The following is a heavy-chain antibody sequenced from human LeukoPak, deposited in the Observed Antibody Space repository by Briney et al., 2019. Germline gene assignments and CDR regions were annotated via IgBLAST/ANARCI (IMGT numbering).Heavy chain of an antibody. J-gene: IGHJ4*02. CDR3: ARGPLSSSSVDY. CDR2: IYYSGST. CDR1: GGSMSPYH. D-gene: IGHD6-13*01. V-gene: IGHV4-59*12. Sequence: PSETLSLTCTVSGGSMSPYHWGWIRQPPGKGLEWTGYIYYSGSTNYNPSLNSRVTISVDTSKNQFSLKLSSVTAADTAVYYCARGPLSSSSVDYWGQGTLVTVSS.